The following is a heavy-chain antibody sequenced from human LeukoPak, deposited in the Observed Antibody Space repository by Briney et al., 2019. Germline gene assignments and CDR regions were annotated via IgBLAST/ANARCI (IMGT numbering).Heavy chain of an antibody. J-gene: IGHJ5*02. CDR2: IDPSDSYT. Sequence: GESLRISFKGSGYSFTSYWISWVRQMPGKGLEWMGRIDPSDSYTSYSPSFQGHVSISVDKSINTAYLQWSSLKASDTAMYFCARFYYSVSGIYYVNWFDPWGQGTLVTVSS. CDR3: ARFYYSVSGIYYVNWFDP. D-gene: IGHD3-10*01. CDR1: GYSFTSYW. V-gene: IGHV5-10-1*01.